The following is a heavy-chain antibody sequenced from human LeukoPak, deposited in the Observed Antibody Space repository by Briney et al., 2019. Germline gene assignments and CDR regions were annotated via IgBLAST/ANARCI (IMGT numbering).Heavy chain of an antibody. J-gene: IGHJ3*02. CDR3: ARPDEQQLVRDAFDI. CDR2: ISSSSSYI. D-gene: IGHD6-13*01. V-gene: IGHV3-21*01. Sequence: PGGSLRLSCVASGFTFTSYAMSWVRQAPGKGLEWVSSISSSSSYIYYADSVKGRFTISRDNAKNSLYLQMNSLRAEDTAVYYCARPDEQQLVRDAFDIWGQGTMVTVSS. CDR1: GFTFTSYA.